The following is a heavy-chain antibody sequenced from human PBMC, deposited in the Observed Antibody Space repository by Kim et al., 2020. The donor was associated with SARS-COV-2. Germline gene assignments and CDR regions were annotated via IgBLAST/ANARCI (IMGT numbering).Heavy chain of an antibody. CDR1: GGSISSYY. D-gene: IGHD3-10*01. CDR2: IYYSGST. CDR3: ARDLDYYGSGSYRI. V-gene: IGHV4-59*01. J-gene: IGHJ3*02. Sequence: SETLSLTCTVSGGSISSYYWSWIRQPPGKGLEWIGYIYYSGSTNYNPSLKSRVTISVDTSKNQFSLKLSSVTAADTAVYYCARDLDYYGSGSYRIWGQGT.